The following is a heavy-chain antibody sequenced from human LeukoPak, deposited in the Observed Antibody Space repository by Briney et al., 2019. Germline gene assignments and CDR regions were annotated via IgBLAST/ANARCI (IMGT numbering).Heavy chain of an antibody. V-gene: IGHV4-39*01. CDR2: IYYSGST. CDR3: ARHGPIYGMDV. CDR1: GGSISSSSYY. Sequence: PSETLSLTCTVSGGSISSSSYYWGWIRQPPGKGLEWIGSIYYSGSTYYNPSLKSRVTISVDTSKNQFSLKLSPVTAADTAVYYCARHGPIYGMDVWGQGTTVTVSS. J-gene: IGHJ6*02.